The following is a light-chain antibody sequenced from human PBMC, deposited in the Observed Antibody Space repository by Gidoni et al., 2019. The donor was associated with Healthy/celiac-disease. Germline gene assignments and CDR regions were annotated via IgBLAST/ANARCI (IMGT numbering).Light chain of an antibody. Sequence: SSLSASVGDRVTITCRASQSISSYLNWYQQKPGKAPKLLIYAASSLQSGVPSRFSGSGSGTDFTLTISSLQPEDFATYYCQQSYSTPLTFGGWTKVEIK. CDR3: QQSYSTPLT. J-gene: IGKJ4*01. V-gene: IGKV1-39*01. CDR2: AAS. CDR1: QSISSY.